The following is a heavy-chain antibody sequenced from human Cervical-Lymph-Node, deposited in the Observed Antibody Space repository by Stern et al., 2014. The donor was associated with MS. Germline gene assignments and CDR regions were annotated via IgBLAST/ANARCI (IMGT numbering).Heavy chain of an antibody. CDR3: AAYSGSLHPAS. CDR2: IHYTGNT. V-gene: IGHV4-59*01. Sequence: QVQLQESGPGLVKPSETLSLTCTVSGGSISNYYYTWIRQPPGKELEWIGYIHYTGNTNYNPSLKSRVTISMDTSKNQFSLKLSSVTAADTAMFYCAAYSGSLHPASWGQGILVTVSS. J-gene: IGHJ4*02. CDR1: GGSISNYY. D-gene: IGHD1-26*01.